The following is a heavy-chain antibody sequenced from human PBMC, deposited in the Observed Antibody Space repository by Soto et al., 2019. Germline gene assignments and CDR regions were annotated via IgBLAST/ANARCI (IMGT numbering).Heavy chain of an antibody. CDR1: GDSVSSNSAA. Sequence: SQTLSLTCAISGDSVSSNSAAWNWIRQSPSRGLEWLGRTYYRSKWYNDYAVSVKSRITINPDTSKNQFSLQLNSVTPEDTAVYYCAREGMKAAVTGDYYYYYMDVWGKGTTVTVSS. V-gene: IGHV6-1*01. J-gene: IGHJ6*03. CDR3: AREGMKAAVTGDYYYYYMDV. D-gene: IGHD7-27*01. CDR2: TYYRSKWYN.